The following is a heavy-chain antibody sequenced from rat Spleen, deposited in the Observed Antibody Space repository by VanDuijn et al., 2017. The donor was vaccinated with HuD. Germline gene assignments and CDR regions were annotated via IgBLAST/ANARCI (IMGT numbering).Heavy chain of an antibody. CDR1: GFTFSSFP. J-gene: IGHJ2*01. Sequence: EVQLVDSGGGLVQPGRSLKLSCAASGFTFSSFPMAWVRQAPKKGLEWVASISSGGGGTYYPDSVRGRFTISRDNAKSTLYLQMSSLRSEDTATYYCSPLPGRNLAYWGQGVVVTVSS. D-gene: IGHD1-4*01. CDR2: ISSGGGGT. CDR3: SPLPGRNLAY. V-gene: IGHV5-46*01.